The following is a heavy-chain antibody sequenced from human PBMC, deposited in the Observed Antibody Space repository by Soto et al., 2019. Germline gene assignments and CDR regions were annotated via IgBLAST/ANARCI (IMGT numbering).Heavy chain of an antibody. CDR2: INHSGIT. Sequence: SETLSLTCAVYGGSFSDYYWSGIRQPPGKGLEWIGEINHSGITNYNPSLKSRVTMSVDTSKNQFSLKLSSVTAADTAVYYCARRVGTMDVWGQGTTVTVSS. V-gene: IGHV4-34*01. D-gene: IGHD1-1*01. J-gene: IGHJ6*02. CDR1: GGSFSDYY. CDR3: ARRVGTMDV.